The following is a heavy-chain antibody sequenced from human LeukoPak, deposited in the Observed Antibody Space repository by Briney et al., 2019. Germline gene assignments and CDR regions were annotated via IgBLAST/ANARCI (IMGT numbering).Heavy chain of an antibody. D-gene: IGHD4-17*01. J-gene: IGHJ6*02. V-gene: IGHV3-21*01. CDR1: GFTFSSYG. Sequence: GGSLRLSCAASGFTFSSYGMHWVRQAPGKGLEWVSSISSSSTYIYYADSVKGRFTISRDNAKNSLYLQMNSLRAEDTALYYCARDTTVTNYGMDVWGQGTTVTVSS. CDR3: ARDTTVTNYGMDV. CDR2: ISSSSTYI.